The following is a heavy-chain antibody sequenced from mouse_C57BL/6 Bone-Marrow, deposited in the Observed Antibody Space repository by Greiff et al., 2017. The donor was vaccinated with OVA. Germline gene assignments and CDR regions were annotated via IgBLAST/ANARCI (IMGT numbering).Heavy chain of an antibody. D-gene: IGHD4-1*01. Sequence: VQLVESGPGLVQPSQSLSITCTVSGFSLTSYGVHWVRQSPGKGLEWLGVIWSGGSTDYNAAFISRLSISKDNSKSQVFFKMNSLQADDTAIYYCARELGREDWYFDVWGTGTTVTVSS. V-gene: IGHV2-2*01. CDR3: ARELGREDWYFDV. CDR1: GFSLTSYG. J-gene: IGHJ1*03. CDR2: IWSGGST.